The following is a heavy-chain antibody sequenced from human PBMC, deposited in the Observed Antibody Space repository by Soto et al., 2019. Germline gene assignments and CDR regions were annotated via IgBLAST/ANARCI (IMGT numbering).Heavy chain of an antibody. D-gene: IGHD3-22*01. CDR3: AKDAPVSGWLSDY. CDR1: GFTFSIYA. CDR2: ITGNGGT. V-gene: IGHV3-23*01. J-gene: IGHJ4*02. Sequence: EVQLLESGGGLVQPGGSLRLSCAASGFTFSIYAMSWVRQAPGKGLEWVSTITGNGGTSYADFVRGRITISRDNSQNTLYLQMNSLRPEDTAVYYCAKDAPVSGWLSDYWGQGTLVTVSS.